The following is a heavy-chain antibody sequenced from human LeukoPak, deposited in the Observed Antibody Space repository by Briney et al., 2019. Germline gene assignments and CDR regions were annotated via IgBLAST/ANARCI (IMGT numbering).Heavy chain of an antibody. D-gene: IGHD5-12*01. CDR3: ARLIFPFVLWLRRGAFDI. Sequence: PSETLSLTCTVSGGPISGSSWFWGWSRQPPGKGLEWIGEINHSGSTNYNPSLKSRVTISVDTSKNQFSLKLSSVTAADTAVYYCARLIFPFVLWLRRGAFDIWGQGTMVTVSS. CDR2: INHSGST. CDR1: GGPISGSSWF. J-gene: IGHJ3*02. V-gene: IGHV4-39*07.